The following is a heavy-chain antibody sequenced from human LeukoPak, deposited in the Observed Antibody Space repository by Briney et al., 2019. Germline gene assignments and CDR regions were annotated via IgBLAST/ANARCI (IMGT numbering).Heavy chain of an antibody. CDR2: ISSDGRST. D-gene: IGHD3-22*01. CDR1: GFTFTNYW. Sequence: GGSLRLSCAASGFTFTNYWMHWIRQAPGKGLVWVSRISSDGRSTNYADPVKGRFTISRDNPKNTLYLQMNSLRAEDTAVYYCAKVNSYDSRGLDHWGQGTLVTVSS. V-gene: IGHV3-74*01. J-gene: IGHJ4*02. CDR3: AKVNSYDSRGLDH.